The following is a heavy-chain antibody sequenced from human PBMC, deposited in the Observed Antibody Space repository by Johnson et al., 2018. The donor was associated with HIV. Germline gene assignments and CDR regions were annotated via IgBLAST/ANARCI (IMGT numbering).Heavy chain of an antibody. Sequence: QVQLVESGGGLVQPGRSLKLSCAASGFTFSSSAMHWVRQAPGKGLERVAVISYDGSNKYSAASVTGRFTISSDNAKNSLYLQMNSLRAEDTACYYCAGFGRGGSHAFDIWGQGTMVTVAS. CDR1: GFTFSSSA. J-gene: IGHJ3*02. CDR2: ISYDGSNK. D-gene: IGHD5-24*01. V-gene: IGHV3-30-3*01. CDR3: AGFGRGGSHAFDI.